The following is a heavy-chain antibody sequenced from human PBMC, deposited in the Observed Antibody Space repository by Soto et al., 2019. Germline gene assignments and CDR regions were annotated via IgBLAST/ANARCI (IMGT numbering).Heavy chain of an antibody. CDR2: TYYRSKWYN. CDR1: GDSVSSNSAA. V-gene: IGHV6-1*01. CDR3: ARGLLWFGELDYYGMDV. J-gene: IGHJ6*02. Sequence: QVQLQQSGPGLVKPSQTLSLTCAISGDSVSSNSAAWNWIRQSPSRGLEWLGRTYYRSKWYNDYAVSVKSRITINPDTSKNKVSLQLNSVTPEDTAVYYCARGLLWFGELDYYGMDVWGQGTTVTVSS. D-gene: IGHD3-10*01.